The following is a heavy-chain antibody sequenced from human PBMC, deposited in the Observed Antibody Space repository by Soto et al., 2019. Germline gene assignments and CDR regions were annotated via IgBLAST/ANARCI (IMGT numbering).Heavy chain of an antibody. CDR3: AAEGDSSGWYGGRMDV. Sequence: SVKVSCKASGFTFTSSAMQWVRQARGQRLEWIGWIVVGSGNTNYAQKFQERVTITRDMSTSTAYMELSSLRSEDTAVYYCAAEGDSSGWYGGRMDVWGKGTTVTVSS. V-gene: IGHV1-58*02. D-gene: IGHD6-19*01. CDR1: GFTFTSSA. J-gene: IGHJ6*03. CDR2: IVVGSGNT.